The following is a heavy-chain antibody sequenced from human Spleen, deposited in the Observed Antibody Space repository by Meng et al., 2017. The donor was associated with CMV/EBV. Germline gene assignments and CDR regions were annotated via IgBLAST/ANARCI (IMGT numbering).Heavy chain of an antibody. D-gene: IGHD1-14*01. Sequence: SVKVSCKASGGTFSTYAISWVRQAPGQGLEWMGGIMPMFGAPDYAQKFQGRVTMTRDTSTNTVYMELNSLRSEDTAVYYCARDQTGSKGHMDVWGQGATVTVSS. CDR1: GGTFSTYA. V-gene: IGHV1-69*05. J-gene: IGHJ6*02. CDR2: IMPMFGAP. CDR3: ARDQTGSKGHMDV.